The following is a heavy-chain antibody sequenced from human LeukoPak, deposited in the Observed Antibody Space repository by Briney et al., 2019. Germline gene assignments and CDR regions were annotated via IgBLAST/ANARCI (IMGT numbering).Heavy chain of an antibody. V-gene: IGHV3-21*01. J-gene: IGHJ1*01. CDR3: ARDPPSFQY. Sequence: GGSLRLSCAASGFTFSNYNMNWVRQAPGKGLEWVSTISSSRSSYIYYADSVKGRFTISRDNAKNSLYLQMNSLRTEDTAVYYCARDPPSFQYWGQGTLVTVSA. CDR1: GFTFSNYN. CDR2: ISSSRSSYI.